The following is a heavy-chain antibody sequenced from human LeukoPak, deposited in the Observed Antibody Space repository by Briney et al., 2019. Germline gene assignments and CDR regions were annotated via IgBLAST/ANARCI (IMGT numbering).Heavy chain of an antibody. CDR2: INWNGGST. D-gene: IGHD3-3*01. CDR3: AREVVTIFGVVIDPLDDY. Sequence: GGSLRLSCAASGFTFDDYGMSWVRQAPGKGLEWVSGINWNGGSTGYADSVKGRFTISRDNAKNSLYLQMNSLRAEDTAVYYCAREVVTIFGVVIDPLDDYWGQGTLVTVSS. V-gene: IGHV3-20*04. CDR1: GFTFDDYG. J-gene: IGHJ4*02.